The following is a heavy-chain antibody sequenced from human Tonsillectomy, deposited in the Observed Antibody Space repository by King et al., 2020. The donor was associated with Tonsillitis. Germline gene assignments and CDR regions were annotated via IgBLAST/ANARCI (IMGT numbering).Heavy chain of an antibody. CDR3: ARDKVCSGYYCAYGMDV. J-gene: IGHJ6*02. V-gene: IGHV4-59*01. CDR1: GGSISSYY. CDR2: IYYSGST. D-gene: IGHD2-15*01. Sequence: QLQESGPGLVKPSETLSLTCTVSGGSISSYYWSWIRQPPGKGLEWIGYIYYSGSTKYNPTLKSRVTISVDTSKNQFSLKLSSVTAADTAVYYCARDKVCSGYYCAYGMDVWGQGTTVTVSS.